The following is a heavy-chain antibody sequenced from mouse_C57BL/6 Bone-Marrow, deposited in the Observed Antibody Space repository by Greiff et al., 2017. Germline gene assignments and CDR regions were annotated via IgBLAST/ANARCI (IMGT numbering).Heavy chain of an antibody. V-gene: IGHV14-4*01. CDR1: GFNIKDDY. D-gene: IGHD3-3*01. CDR3: TTSLLGVDY. CDR2: IDPENGDT. Sequence: EVQLQESGAELVRPGASVKLSCTASGFNIKDDYMHWVKQRPEQGLEWIGWIDPENGDTEYASKFQGKATITADTSSNTAYLQLSSLTSEDTAVYYCTTSLLGVDYWGQGTSVTVSS. J-gene: IGHJ4*01.